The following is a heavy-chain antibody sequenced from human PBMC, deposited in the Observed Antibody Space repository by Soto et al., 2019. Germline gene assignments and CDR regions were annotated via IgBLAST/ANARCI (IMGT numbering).Heavy chain of an antibody. D-gene: IGHD3-10*01. CDR1: GITVRSNY. J-gene: IGHJ4*02. CDR3: ARERLYGPASA. Sequence: EVQLVETGGGLIQPGGSLRLSCAASGITVRSNYMSWVRQAPGKGLEWVAIIYNGGSTSYADSVKGRFTISRDNSKNTADLQMNSLRAEDTAVYYCARERLYGPASAWGQGTLVTVSP. CDR2: IYNGGST. V-gene: IGHV3-53*02.